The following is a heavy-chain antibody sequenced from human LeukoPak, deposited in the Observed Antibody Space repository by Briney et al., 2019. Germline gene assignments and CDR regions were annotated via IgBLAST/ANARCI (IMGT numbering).Heavy chain of an antibody. D-gene: IGHD3-22*01. J-gene: IGHJ4*02. Sequence: LSLTCAVYGGSFSGYYWSWIRQPPGKGLEWVAVISYDGSNKYYADSVKGRFTISRDNSKNTLYLQMNSLRAEDTAVYYCAKDWLHYYDSSGYFDYWGQGTLVTVSS. CDR3: AKDWLHYYDSSGYFDY. CDR2: ISYDGSNK. CDR1: GGSFSGYY. V-gene: IGHV3-30*18.